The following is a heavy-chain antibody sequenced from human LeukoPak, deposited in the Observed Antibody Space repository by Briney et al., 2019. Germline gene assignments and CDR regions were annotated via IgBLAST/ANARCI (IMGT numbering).Heavy chain of an antibody. V-gene: IGHV4-59*01. Sequence: PSETLSLTCTASGGSISSYYWSWIRQPPGKGLEWIGYIYYSGSTNYNPSLKSRVTISVDTSKNQFSLKLSSVTAADTAVYYCARSQDIVVVTDYYYYYMDVWGKGTTVTVSS. CDR2: IYYSGST. D-gene: IGHD2-21*02. CDR1: GGSISSYY. CDR3: ARSQDIVVVTDYYYYYMDV. J-gene: IGHJ6*03.